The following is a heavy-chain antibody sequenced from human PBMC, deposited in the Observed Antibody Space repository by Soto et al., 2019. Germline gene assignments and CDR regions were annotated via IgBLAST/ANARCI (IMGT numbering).Heavy chain of an antibody. CDR1: GGSISSGDYY. J-gene: IGHJ6*02. CDR2: IYYSGST. D-gene: IGHD4-17*01. V-gene: IGHV4-30-4*01. CDR3: ASYGDYYYYGMDV. Sequence: SETLSLTCTVSGGSISSGDYYWSWIRQPPGKGLEWIGYIYYSGSTYYNPSLKSRVTISVDTSKNQFSLKLSSVTAADTAVYYCASYGDYYYYGMDVWGQGTTVTAP.